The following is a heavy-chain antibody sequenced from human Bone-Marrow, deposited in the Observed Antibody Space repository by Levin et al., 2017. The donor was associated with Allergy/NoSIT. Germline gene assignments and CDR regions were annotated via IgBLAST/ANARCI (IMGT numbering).Heavy chain of an antibody. V-gene: IGHV3-23*01. J-gene: IGHJ4*02. Sequence: PSGGSLRLSCVASGFTFGSYAMAWVRQTPEKELEWVSSIVSGGETTYYRDSVKGRFTISRDNSKNTLYLQMNSLRADDTAIYYCAKHGGPSPGAVDYWGQGTLVTVSS. CDR2: IVSGGETT. D-gene: IGHD3-16*01. CDR3: AKHGGPSPGAVDY. CDR1: GFTFGSYA.